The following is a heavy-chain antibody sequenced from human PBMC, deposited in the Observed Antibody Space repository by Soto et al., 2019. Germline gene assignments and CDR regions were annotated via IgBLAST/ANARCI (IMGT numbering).Heavy chain of an antibody. CDR2: IYWDDDK. CDR1: GVSLSTSGVV. J-gene: IGHJ4*02. V-gene: IGHV2-5*02. D-gene: IGHD5-12*01. CDR3: AHADVAQRGFDF. Sequence: QITLKESGPTLVKPTQTLTLTCSFSGVSLSTSGVVVGWIRQPPGKALEWLALIYWDDDKRYSPSLKRRLTISKDTYKNQVVLTMTNMDPVYTAKYYCAHADVAQRGFDFWGQGTLVTVSS.